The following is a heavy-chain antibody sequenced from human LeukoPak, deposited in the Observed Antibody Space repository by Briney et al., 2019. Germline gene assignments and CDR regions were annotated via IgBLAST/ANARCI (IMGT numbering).Heavy chain of an antibody. V-gene: IGHV1-46*01. CDR2: INPSGGST. CDR3: ARDRTLMASLDAFDI. Sequence: ASVKVSCKASGYTFTGYYMHWVRQAPGQGLEWMGIINPSGGSTSYAQKFQGRVTMTRDTSTSTVYMELSSLRSEDTAVYYCARDRTLMASLDAFDIWGQGTMVTVSS. D-gene: IGHD1/OR15-1a*01. CDR1: GYTFTGYY. J-gene: IGHJ3*02.